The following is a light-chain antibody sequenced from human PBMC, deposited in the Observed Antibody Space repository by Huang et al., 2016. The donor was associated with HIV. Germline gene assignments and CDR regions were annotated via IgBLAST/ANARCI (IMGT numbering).Light chain of an antibody. J-gene: IGKJ2*01. CDR1: QSIKRTY. V-gene: IGKV3-20*01. Sequence: EIALTQSPGTLSLSPGERATLSCTTSQSIKRTYPAWYQQKPGQSPRLLINGTSNRATGGSDRFSGSASGADFTLTISRLEPEDFAVYYCQQYGDSRPYTFGQGTRLEVK. CDR3: QQYGDSRPYT. CDR2: GTS.